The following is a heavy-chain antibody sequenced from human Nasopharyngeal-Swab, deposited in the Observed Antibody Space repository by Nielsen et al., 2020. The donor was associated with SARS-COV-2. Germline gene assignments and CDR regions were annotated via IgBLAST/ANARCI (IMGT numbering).Heavy chain of an antibody. CDR3: ARGSSNSYYYDFWSGYYHYDY. CDR1: GGSISSGGYY. V-gene: IGHV4-31*03. J-gene: IGHJ4*02. D-gene: IGHD3-3*01. Sequence: SETLSLTCTVSGGSISSGGYYWSWIRQHPGKGLEWIGYIYYSGSTYSNPSLKSRVTIPVDTSKNQFSLKLSSVTAADTAVYYCARGSSNSYYYDFWSGYYHYDYWGQGTLVTVSS. CDR2: IYYSGST.